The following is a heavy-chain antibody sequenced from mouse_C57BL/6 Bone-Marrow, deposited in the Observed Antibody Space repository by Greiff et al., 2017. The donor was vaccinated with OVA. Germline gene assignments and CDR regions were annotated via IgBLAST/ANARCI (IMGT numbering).Heavy chain of an antibody. Sequence: QVQLKESGPGLVAPSQSLSITCTVSGFSLTSYGVDWVRQSPGKGLEWLGVIWGVGSTNYNSALKSRLSISKDNSKSQVFLKMNSLQTDDTAMYYGASFYYGSSYGFAYWGQGTLVTVSA. CDR2: IWGVGST. CDR1: GFSLTSYG. V-gene: IGHV2-6*01. J-gene: IGHJ3*01. CDR3: ASFYYGSSYGFAY. D-gene: IGHD1-1*01.